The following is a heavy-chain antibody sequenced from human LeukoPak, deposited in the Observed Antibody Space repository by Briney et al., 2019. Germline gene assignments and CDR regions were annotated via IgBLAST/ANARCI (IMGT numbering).Heavy chain of an antibody. J-gene: IGHJ4*02. CDR1: GGSISSYY. D-gene: IGHD2-15*01. Sequence: SETLSLTCTVSGGSISSYYWSWIRQPAGKGLEWIGRIYTSGSTDYNPSLKSRVTISKDTSKNEFSLKLSSVTAADTAVYYYARDSPPAYCSGGSCYFDYWGQGTLVTVSS. V-gene: IGHV4-4*07. CDR2: IYTSGST. CDR3: ARDSPPAYCSGGSCYFDY.